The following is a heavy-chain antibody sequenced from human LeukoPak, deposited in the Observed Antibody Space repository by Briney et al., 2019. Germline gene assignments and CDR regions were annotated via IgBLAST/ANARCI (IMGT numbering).Heavy chain of an antibody. CDR1: GGSISSSSYY. CDR3: ARVGAMVSFEY. CDR2: IYYSGST. V-gene: IGHV4-39*07. D-gene: IGHD5-18*01. J-gene: IGHJ4*02. Sequence: SETLSLTCTVSGGSISSSSYYWGWIRQPPGKGLEWIGSIYYSGSTYYNPSLKSRVTISVDTSKNQFSLKLSSVTAADTAVYYCARVGAMVSFEYWGQGTLVTVSS.